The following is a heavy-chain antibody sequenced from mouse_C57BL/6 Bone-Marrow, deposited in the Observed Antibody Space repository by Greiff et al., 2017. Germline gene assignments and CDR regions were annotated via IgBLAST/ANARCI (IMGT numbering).Heavy chain of an antibody. J-gene: IGHJ4*01. CDR3: TRLLRRYYSAMDY. CDR1: GFNIKDDY. CDR2: IDPENGAT. D-gene: IGHD1-2*01. Sequence: EVQLQQSGAELVRPGASVKLSCTASGFNIKDDYMHWVKQRPEQGLEWIGWIDPENGATEYASKFQGKATITADTSSNTAYLQLSSLTSEATAVYYCTRLLRRYYSAMDYWGQGTSVTDSS. V-gene: IGHV14-4*01.